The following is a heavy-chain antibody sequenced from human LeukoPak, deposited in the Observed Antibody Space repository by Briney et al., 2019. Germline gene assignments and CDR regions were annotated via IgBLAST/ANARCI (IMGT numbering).Heavy chain of an antibody. CDR1: GYTFTSYG. V-gene: IGHV1-69*05. Sequence: SVKVSCRASGYTFTSYGISWVRQAPGQGLEWMGGIIPIFGTANYAQKFQGRVTITTDESTSTAYMELSSLRSEDTAVYYCASCSGPYYYYMDVWGKGTTVTVSS. J-gene: IGHJ6*03. D-gene: IGHD2-15*01. CDR3: ASCSGPYYYYMDV. CDR2: IIPIFGTA.